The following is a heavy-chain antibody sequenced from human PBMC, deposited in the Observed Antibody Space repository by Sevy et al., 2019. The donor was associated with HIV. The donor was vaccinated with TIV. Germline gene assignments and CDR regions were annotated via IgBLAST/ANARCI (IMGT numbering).Heavy chain of an antibody. CDR3: AREGCTKPHDY. CDR2: LSFGCVGI. CDR1: GFTFSKYS. Sequence: GGSLRLSCAASGFTFSKYSMSWVRQPPGKGLEWVSTLSFGCVGINHADSVKGRFTISRDNSKNSLYLQMNNLRAEDTAVYYCAREGCTKPHDYWGQGTLVTVSS. D-gene: IGHD2-8*01. V-gene: IGHV3-23*01. J-gene: IGHJ4*02.